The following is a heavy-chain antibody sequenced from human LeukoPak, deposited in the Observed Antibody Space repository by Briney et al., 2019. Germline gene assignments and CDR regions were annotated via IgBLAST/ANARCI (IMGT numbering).Heavy chain of an antibody. J-gene: IGHJ5*02. Sequence: ASVKVSCKASGGTLSSYAISWVRQAPGQGLEWMGGIIPIFGTANYAQKFQGRVTITTDESTSTAYMELSSLRSEDTAVYYCARGYCSSTSCYFDPWGQGTLVTVSS. CDR1: GGTLSSYA. CDR2: IIPIFGTA. CDR3: ARGYCSSTSCYFDP. V-gene: IGHV1-69*05. D-gene: IGHD2-2*01.